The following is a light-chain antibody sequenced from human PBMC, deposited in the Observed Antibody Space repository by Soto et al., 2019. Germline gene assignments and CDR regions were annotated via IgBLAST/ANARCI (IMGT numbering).Light chain of an antibody. Sequence: QSVLTQPPSVSGAPGQRVTISCSGSRSNIGSYYDVHWYQQLPGRAPKLVIYGNNNRPSGVPDRFSGSKSGSSASLAITGLQAEDEADYYCQSFDSSLSGFVIFGGGTKVTVL. J-gene: IGLJ2*01. CDR2: GNN. CDR1: RSNIGSYYD. V-gene: IGLV1-40*01. CDR3: QSFDSSLSGFVI.